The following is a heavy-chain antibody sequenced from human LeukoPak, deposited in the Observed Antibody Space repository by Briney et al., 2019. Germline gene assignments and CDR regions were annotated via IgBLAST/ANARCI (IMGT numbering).Heavy chain of an antibody. J-gene: IGHJ6*02. V-gene: IGHV3-30-3*01. CDR3: ARQTGYSTWNGMDV. CDR2: ISYDGSNK. D-gene: IGHD6-13*01. CDR1: GFTFSSYA. Sequence: PGRSLRLSCAASGFTFSSYAMHWVRQAPGKGPEWVAVISYDGSNKYYADSVKGRFTISRDNSKNTLYLQMNSLRAEDTAVYYCARQTGYSTWNGMDVWGQGTTVTVSS.